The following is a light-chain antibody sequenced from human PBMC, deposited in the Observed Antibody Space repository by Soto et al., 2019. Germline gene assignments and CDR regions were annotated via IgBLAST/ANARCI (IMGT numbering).Light chain of an antibody. Sequence: EIVLTQSPATLSLSPGERAALSCRASQSVSNYLAWYQRNPGQAPRLLIYDASNRAPGIPARFSGSGSGTDFTLTISSLEPEDFAVYYCQQRSSWPTFGGGTKVDIK. J-gene: IGKJ4*01. CDR1: QSVSNY. CDR3: QQRSSWPT. V-gene: IGKV3-11*01. CDR2: DAS.